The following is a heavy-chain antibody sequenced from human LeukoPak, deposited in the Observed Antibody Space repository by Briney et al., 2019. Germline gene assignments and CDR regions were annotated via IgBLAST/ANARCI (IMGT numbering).Heavy chain of an antibody. CDR1: GGSISSSSYY. V-gene: IGHV4-39*07. CDR2: IYYSGST. J-gene: IGHJ5*02. D-gene: IGHD6-13*01. Sequence: PSETLSLTCTVSGGSISSSSYYWGWIRQPPGKGLEWIGSIYYSGSTNYNPSLKSRVTISVDTSKNQFSLKLGSVTAADTAVYYCARRRSSSWYSTNWFDPWGQGTLVTVSS. CDR3: ARRRSSSWYSTNWFDP.